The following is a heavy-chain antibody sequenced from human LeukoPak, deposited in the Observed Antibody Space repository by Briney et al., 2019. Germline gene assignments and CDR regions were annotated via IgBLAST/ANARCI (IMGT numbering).Heavy chain of an antibody. J-gene: IGHJ4*02. CDR3: AKDLYDYVWGSYRYAFDY. V-gene: IGHV3-43*02. CDR1: GFTFDDYA. Sequence: AGGSLRLSCAASGFTFDDYAIHWVRQAPGKGLEWVSLISGDGGSTYYADSVKGRFNISRDNSKNSLYLQMNSLRTEDAALYYCAKDLYDYVWGSYRYAFDYWGQGTLVTVS. D-gene: IGHD3-16*02. CDR2: ISGDGGST.